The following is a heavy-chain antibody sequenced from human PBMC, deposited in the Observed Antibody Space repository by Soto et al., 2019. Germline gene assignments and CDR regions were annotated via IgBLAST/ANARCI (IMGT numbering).Heavy chain of an antibody. D-gene: IGHD6-13*01. CDR2: ISSSSSYI. CDR1: GFTFSSYS. CDR3: ARRGGIAAAPDV. J-gene: IGHJ6*02. Sequence: EVQLVESGGGLVKPGGSLRLSCAASGFTFSSYSMNWVRQAPGKGLEWVSSISSSSSYIYYADSVKGRFTISRDNAKNSLYLQMNSLRAEDTAVYYCARRGGIAAAPDVWGQGTTVTVSS. V-gene: IGHV3-21*01.